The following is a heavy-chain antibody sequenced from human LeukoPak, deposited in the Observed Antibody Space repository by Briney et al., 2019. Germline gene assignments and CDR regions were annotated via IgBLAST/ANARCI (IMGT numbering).Heavy chain of an antibody. D-gene: IGHD6-19*01. CDR3: ARGRYSSGWTYFDY. CDR1: GFTFSSYA. V-gene: IGHV3-30-3*01. J-gene: IGHJ4*02. CDR2: ISYDGSNK. Sequence: GGSLRLSCAASGFTFSSYATHWVRQAPGKGLEWVAVISYDGSNKYYADSVKGRFTISRDNSKNTLYLQMNSLRAEDTAVYYCARGRYSSGWTYFDYWGQGTLVTVSS.